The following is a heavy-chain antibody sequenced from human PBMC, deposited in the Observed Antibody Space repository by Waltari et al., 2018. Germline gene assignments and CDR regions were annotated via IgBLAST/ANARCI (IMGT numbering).Heavy chain of an antibody. Sequence: EVQLVESGGGLIQPGGSLRLSCAASGVIVSSNYLCWVRQAPGRGLVLVSLIYSGGSASYPDSVKGRFTISRDNSKNTLYLQMDSLSVEATAVYYCAWRQQWPVRAFDYWGQGTLVTVSS. D-gene: IGHD6-19*01. CDR3: AWRQQWPVRAFDY. CDR1: GVIVSSNY. V-gene: IGHV3-53*01. J-gene: IGHJ4*02. CDR2: IYSGGSA.